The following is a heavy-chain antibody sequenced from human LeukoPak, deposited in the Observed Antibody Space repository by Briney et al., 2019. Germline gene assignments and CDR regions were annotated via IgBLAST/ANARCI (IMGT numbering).Heavy chain of an antibody. J-gene: IGHJ4*02. D-gene: IGHD5-12*01. CDR2: INWNGGST. CDR1: GFTFDDYG. CDR3: AKVCVVATISVGFDY. V-gene: IGHV3-20*04. Sequence: GGSLRLSCAASGFTFDDYGMSWVRQAPGKGLEWVSGINWNGGSTAYADSVKGRFTISRDNSKNTLYLQMNSLRAEDTAVYYCAKVCVVATISVGFDYWGQGTLVTVSS.